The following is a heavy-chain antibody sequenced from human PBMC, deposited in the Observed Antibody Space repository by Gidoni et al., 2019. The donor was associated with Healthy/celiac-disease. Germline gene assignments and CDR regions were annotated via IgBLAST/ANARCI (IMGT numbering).Heavy chain of an antibody. CDR2: IIPSVGTA. J-gene: IGHJ5*02. CDR3: ASATSGANWFDP. CDR1: GGTFSSYA. V-gene: IGHV1-69*01. D-gene: IGHD1-26*01. Sequence: QVQLVQSGAEVKKPGSSVKVSCKASGGTFSSYAISWVRKAPGQGLEWMGGIIPSVGTANYAQKFQGRVTITADESTSTAYMELSSLRSEDTAGYYCASATSGANWFDPWGQGTLVTVSS.